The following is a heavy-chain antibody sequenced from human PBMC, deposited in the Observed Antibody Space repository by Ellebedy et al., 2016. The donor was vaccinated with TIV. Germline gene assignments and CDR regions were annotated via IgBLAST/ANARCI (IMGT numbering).Heavy chain of an antibody. D-gene: IGHD6-13*01. CDR3: ARLGVIAAAGASDY. J-gene: IGHJ4*02. V-gene: IGHV3-11*01. CDR2: ISYSGDLM. CDR1: GFTFSNYN. Sequence: GESLKISCVASGFTFSNYNMSWFRQAPGKGPEWVSYISYSGDLMYYADSVKGRFTTSRDNAENSLYLQMNSLRAEDTAVYYCARLGVIAAAGASDYWGQGTLVIVSS.